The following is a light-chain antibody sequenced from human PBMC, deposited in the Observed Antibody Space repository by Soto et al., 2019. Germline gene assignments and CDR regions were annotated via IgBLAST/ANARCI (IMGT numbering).Light chain of an antibody. Sequence: QSALTQPPSASGSPGQSVTISCTGTSSDVGGYNSVSWYQQHPGKAPKLIIYEVNKRPSWVPDRFSGSKSGNTASLTVSGLQAEDEADYYCTSYEGRAILYVLGDGTKVTVL. CDR3: TSYEGRAILYV. CDR2: EVN. CDR1: SSDVGGYNS. J-gene: IGLJ1*01. V-gene: IGLV2-8*01.